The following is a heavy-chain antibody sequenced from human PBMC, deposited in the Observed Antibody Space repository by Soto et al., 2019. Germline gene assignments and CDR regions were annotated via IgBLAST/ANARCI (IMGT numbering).Heavy chain of an antibody. CDR3: ASNWNYSNWFDP. J-gene: IGHJ5*02. CDR1: GGSFSGYY. CDR2: INHSGST. D-gene: IGHD1-7*01. V-gene: IGHV4-34*01. Sequence: LSLTCAVYGGSFSGYYWSWIRQPPGKGLEWIGEINHSGSTNYNPSLNSRVTISVDTSKNQFSLKLSSVTAADTAVYYCASNWNYSNWFDPWGQGTLVTVSS.